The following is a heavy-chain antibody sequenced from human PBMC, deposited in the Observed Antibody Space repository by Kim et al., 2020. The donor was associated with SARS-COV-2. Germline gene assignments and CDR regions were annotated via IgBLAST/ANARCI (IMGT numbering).Heavy chain of an antibody. Sequence: SETLSLTCAVYGGSFSGYYWSWIRQPPGKGLEWIGEINHSGSTNYNPSLKSRVTISVDTSKNQFSLKLSSVTAADTAVYYCARTGRFGELHHHYYWGQGTLVTVSS. CDR3: ARTGRFGELHHHYY. V-gene: IGHV4-34*01. CDR1: GGSFSGYY. CDR2: INHSGST. J-gene: IGHJ4*02. D-gene: IGHD3-10*01.